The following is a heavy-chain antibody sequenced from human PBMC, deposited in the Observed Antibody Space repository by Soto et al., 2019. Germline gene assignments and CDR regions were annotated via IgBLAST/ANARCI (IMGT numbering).Heavy chain of an antibody. D-gene: IGHD1-26*01. Sequence: QVQLVESGGGVVQPGRSLRLSCAASGFTFSSYGMHWVRQAPGKGLEWVAVISYDGSNKYYADSVKGRFTISRDNSKNTLYLLMNSLRAEDTAVYYCAKTQWELLLGWYFDLWGRGTLVTVSS. CDR3: AKTQWELLLGWYFDL. V-gene: IGHV3-30*18. J-gene: IGHJ2*01. CDR1: GFTFSSYG. CDR2: ISYDGSNK.